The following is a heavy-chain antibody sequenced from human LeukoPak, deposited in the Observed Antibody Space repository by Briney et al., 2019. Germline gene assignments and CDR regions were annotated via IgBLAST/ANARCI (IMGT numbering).Heavy chain of an antibody. Sequence: SETLSLTCTVSGGSISSSSYYWGWIRQPPGKGLEWIGSIYFSGSTYYNPSLKSRVTISVDTSKNQFSLKLSSVTAADTAVYYCARHERQISGFDYWGQGTPVTVSS. CDR3: ARHERQISGFDY. V-gene: IGHV4-39*01. D-gene: IGHD1-1*01. CDR1: GGSISSSSYY. J-gene: IGHJ4*02. CDR2: IYFSGST.